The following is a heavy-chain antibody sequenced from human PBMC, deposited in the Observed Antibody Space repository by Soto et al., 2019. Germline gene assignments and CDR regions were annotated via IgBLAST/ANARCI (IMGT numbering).Heavy chain of an antibody. Sequence: SVKVSCKASGGTFSSYAISWVRQAPGQGLEWMGGIIPIFGTANYAQKFQGRVTITADESTSTAYMELSSLRSEDTAVYYCAIVRGDYSSGWYYFDYWGEGTLVTVSS. D-gene: IGHD6-19*01. V-gene: IGHV1-69*13. CDR3: AIVRGDYSSGWYYFDY. CDR2: IIPIFGTA. CDR1: GGTFSSYA. J-gene: IGHJ4*02.